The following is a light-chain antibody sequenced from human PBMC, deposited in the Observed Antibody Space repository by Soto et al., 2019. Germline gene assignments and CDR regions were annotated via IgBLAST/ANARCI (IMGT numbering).Light chain of an antibody. CDR2: GVS. Sequence: EIVLTQSPGTPSLSPGERATLSCRASQSVSSSYLAWYQQKPGQAPRLLIFGVSSRATGIPDRFSGSGSETDFTLTISRLEPEDFAVYYCQQYGTSPGMYTFGQGTKLEIK. CDR3: QQYGTSPGMYT. J-gene: IGKJ2*01. V-gene: IGKV3-20*01. CDR1: QSVSSSY.